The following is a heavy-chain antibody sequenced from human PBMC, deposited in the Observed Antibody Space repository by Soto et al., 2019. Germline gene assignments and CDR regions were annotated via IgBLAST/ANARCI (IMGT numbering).Heavy chain of an antibody. CDR3: ARRDYPTGCYPFPYSVY. D-gene: IGHD3-9*01. CDR2: INPDSVAT. Sequence: HEHLVQSGAEVKRPGASLKVSCKASGYSFTGYYIHWVRQAPGQGLEWMGWINPDSVATNYAQNFQGRATLTSDTSIRTASMDLTSLTSVDTVVFYCARRDYPTGCYPFPYSVYCGQGILVIFSP. CDR1: GYSFTGYY. V-gene: IGHV1-2*02. J-gene: IGHJ4*02.